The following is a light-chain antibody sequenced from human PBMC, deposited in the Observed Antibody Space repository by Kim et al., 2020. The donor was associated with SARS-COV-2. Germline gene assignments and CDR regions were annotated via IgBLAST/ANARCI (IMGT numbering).Light chain of an antibody. CDR2: RDT. J-gene: IGLJ3*02. CDR1: NIGSEN. Sequence: SYELTQPLSVSVALGQTARITCGGNNIGSENVHWYQQKPGKAPVLVIYRDTNRPSGIPERFSGSNSGNTATLTITRAQAGDEADYYCQVWHSSTGVFGGGTQLTVL. CDR3: QVWHSSTGV. V-gene: IGLV3-9*01.